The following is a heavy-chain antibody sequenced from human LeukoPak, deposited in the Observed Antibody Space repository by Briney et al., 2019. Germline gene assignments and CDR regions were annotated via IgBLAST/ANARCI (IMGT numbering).Heavy chain of an antibody. CDR1: GFTFSSYS. D-gene: IGHD6-13*01. CDR3: ARSTAGIEAAPGEDY. J-gene: IGHJ4*02. Sequence: GGSLRLSCAASGFTFSSYSMSWVRQAPGKGLEWVSSISTRSTYIYYAASVKGRFTISRDNAKNSLYLQMNSLRAEDTAVYYCARSTAGIEAAPGEDYWGQGTLVTVSS. V-gene: IGHV3-21*01. CDR2: ISTRSTYI.